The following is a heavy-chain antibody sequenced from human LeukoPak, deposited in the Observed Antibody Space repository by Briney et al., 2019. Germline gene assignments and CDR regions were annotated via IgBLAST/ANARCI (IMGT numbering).Heavy chain of an antibody. V-gene: IGHV4-34*01. CDR2: INHSGST. J-gene: IGHJ4*02. Sequence: TSETLSLTCAVYGGSFSGYYWSWIRQPPGKGLEWIGEINHSGSTNYNPSLKSRVTISVDTSKNQFSLMLSSVTAADTAVYYCARHSSSYYDFDYWGQGTLVTVSS. CDR3: ARHSSSYYDFDY. CDR1: GGSFSGYY. D-gene: IGHD6-13*01.